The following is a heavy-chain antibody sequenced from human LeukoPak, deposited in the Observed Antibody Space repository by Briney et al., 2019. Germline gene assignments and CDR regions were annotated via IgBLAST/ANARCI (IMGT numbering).Heavy chain of an antibody. CDR1: GFAFSSNA. V-gene: IGHV3-23*01. CDR2: ISVSSTT. CDR3: AKCNLDNGREGFHI. J-gene: IGHJ3*02. Sequence: AGGSLRLSCAAAGFAFSSNALSWVRQAPGEGLDWVSSISVSSTTYYLDSVKGRFTISRDNSNNALFLQMNSLRAEDTALYYCAKCNLDNGREGFHIWGQGTMVTVSS. D-gene: IGHD2/OR15-2a*01.